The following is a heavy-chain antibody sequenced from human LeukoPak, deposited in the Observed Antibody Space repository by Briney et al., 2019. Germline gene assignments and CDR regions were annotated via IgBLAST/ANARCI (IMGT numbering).Heavy chain of an antibody. D-gene: IGHD2-15*01. CDR2: INHSGST. Sequence: SETLSLTCAVYGGSFSGYYWSWIRQPPGKGLEWIGEINHSGSTNYNPSLKSRVTISVDTSKNQFSLKLSSVTAADTAVYYCAREPCSGGSCYSDYWGQGTLVTVSS. CDR3: AREPCSGGSCYSDY. V-gene: IGHV4-34*01. J-gene: IGHJ4*02. CDR1: GGSFSGYY.